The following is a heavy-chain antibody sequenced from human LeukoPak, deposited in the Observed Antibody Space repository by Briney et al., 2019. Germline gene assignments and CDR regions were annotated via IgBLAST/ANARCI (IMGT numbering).Heavy chain of an antibody. CDR3: ARERGRGRDSPWFDY. CDR1: GFTFSSYA. D-gene: IGHD1-26*01. J-gene: IGHJ4*02. Sequence: GRSLRLSCAASGFTFSSYAIHWVRQAPGKGLEWVAVISYDGSNKYYADSVKGRFTISRDNSKNTLDLQMTGLRAEDTAVYYCARERGRGRDSPWFDYWGQGTLVTVSS. CDR2: ISYDGSNK. V-gene: IGHV3-30*14.